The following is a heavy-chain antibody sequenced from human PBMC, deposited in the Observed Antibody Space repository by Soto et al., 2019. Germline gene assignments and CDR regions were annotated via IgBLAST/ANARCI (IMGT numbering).Heavy chain of an antibody. CDR2: ISYDGSNK. J-gene: IGHJ4*02. D-gene: IGHD4-17*01. V-gene: IGHV3-30-3*01. CDR1: GFTFSSYA. Sequence: GGSLRLSCAASGFTFSSYAMHWVRQAPGKGLEWVAVISYDGSNKYYADSVKGRFTISRDNSKNTLYLQMNSLRAEDTAVYYCAREFYGGNDYWGQGTLVTVSS. CDR3: AREFYGGNDY.